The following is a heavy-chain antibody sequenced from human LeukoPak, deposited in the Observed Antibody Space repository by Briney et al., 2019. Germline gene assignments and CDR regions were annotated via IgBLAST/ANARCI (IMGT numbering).Heavy chain of an antibody. V-gene: IGHV1-69*04. CDR2: IIPILGIA. D-gene: IGHD1-14*01. J-gene: IGHJ4*02. CDR1: GGTFSSYA. CDR3: ARGGDGKEYYFDY. Sequence: GSSVKVSCKASGGTFSSYAISWVRQAPGQGLEWMGGIIPILGIANYAQKFQGRVTITADKSTSTAYMELSSLRSEDTAVYYCARGGDGKEYYFDYWGQGTLVTVSS.